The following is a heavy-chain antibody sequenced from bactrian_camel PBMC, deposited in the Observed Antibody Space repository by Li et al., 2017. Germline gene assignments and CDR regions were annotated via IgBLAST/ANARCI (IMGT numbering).Heavy chain of an antibody. CDR1: GYTDSSGNC. D-gene: IGHD6*01. V-gene: IGHV3S53*01. J-gene: IGHJ4*01. Sequence: HVQLVESGGGSVQAGGPLRLSCTASGYTDSSGNCMGWFRQAPGKEREGVAAIDHAGSPTYTYSVKDRFTISKDSVANTLYPQMNSLKPEDTAIYFCAADRFNLQLARSYNYWGQGTQVTVS. CDR3: AADRFNLQLARSYNY. CDR2: IDHAGSP.